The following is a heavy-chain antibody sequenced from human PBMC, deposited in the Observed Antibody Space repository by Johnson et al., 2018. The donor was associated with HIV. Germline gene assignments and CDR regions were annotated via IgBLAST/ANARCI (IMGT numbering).Heavy chain of an antibody. Sequence: QVQLVESGGGLVKPGGSLRLSCAASGFTFSDYYMSWIRQAPGKGLEWVSYISSGGSSIHYGDSVRGRFTISRDNSKKTVYLQMNSLRSEDTAVYYCARPGYYDSSGLDALDIWGQGTMVTVSS. CDR3: ARPGYYDSSGLDALDI. CDR2: ISSGGSSI. CDR1: GFTFSDYY. J-gene: IGHJ3*02. V-gene: IGHV3-11*04. D-gene: IGHD3-22*01.